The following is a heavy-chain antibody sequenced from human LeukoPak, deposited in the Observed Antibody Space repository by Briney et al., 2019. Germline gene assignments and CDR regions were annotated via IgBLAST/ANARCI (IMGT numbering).Heavy chain of an antibody. D-gene: IGHD3-22*01. J-gene: IGHJ4*02. CDR3: AREGIDDSSGYYYDY. V-gene: IGHV1-2*04. CDR1: GYTFTGYY. Sequence: ASVKVSCKASGYTFTGYYMHWVRQAPGQGLEGMGWINPNSGGTNYAQKFQGWVTMNRDTSISTAYMELSRLRSDHTAVYYCAREGIDDSSGYYYDYWGQGTLVTVSS. CDR2: INPNSGGT.